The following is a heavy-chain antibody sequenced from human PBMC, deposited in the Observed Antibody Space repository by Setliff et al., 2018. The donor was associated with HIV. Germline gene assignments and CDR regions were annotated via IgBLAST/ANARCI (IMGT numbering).Heavy chain of an antibody. CDR2: IYYNGNT. CDR1: GASISSPIYY. V-gene: IGHV4-39*01. CDR3: AAAEGQGPWYFFDD. D-gene: IGHD6-13*01. Sequence: PSETLSLTCSVSGASISSPIYYWGWIRQAPGKGLEWIGNIYYNGNTNYKPSLERRLTISVDTSKNQFSLSLSSVTATDTALYFCAAAEGQGPWYFFDDWGQGTQVTVSS. J-gene: IGHJ4*02.